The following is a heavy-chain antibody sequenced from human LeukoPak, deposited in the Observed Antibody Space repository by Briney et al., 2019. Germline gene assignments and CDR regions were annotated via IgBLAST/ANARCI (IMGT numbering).Heavy chain of an antibody. J-gene: IGHJ4*02. D-gene: IGHD3-10*01. CDR3: ARDKAHTYGYYFDP. CDR1: GDAISTYY. CDR2: ISNGRT. Sequence: SGTLSLTCTVSGDAISTYYWNWIRQTPGKGLEWIGHISNGRTDYNPSLKSRVIISVDTSKNQISLKLTSVTAADTAVYYCARDKAHTYGYYFDPWGQGTQVLVSS. V-gene: IGHV4-4*08.